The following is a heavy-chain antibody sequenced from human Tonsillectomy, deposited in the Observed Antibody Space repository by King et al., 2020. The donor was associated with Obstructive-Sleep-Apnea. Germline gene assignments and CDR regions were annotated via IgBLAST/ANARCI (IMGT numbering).Heavy chain of an antibody. CDR2: INSLGTFT. D-gene: IGHD5-24*01. CDR3: ATPTDGYMLH. Sequence: VQLVESGGGLVKPGGSLRLSCAASGFTFSDYFMSWIRQAPGKGLEWISYINSLGTFTNYADSVKGRFTISRDNAKNSLYLQMSSLRAEDTAVYYCATPTDGYMLHGGQGTLVTVSS. V-gene: IGHV3-11*06. J-gene: IGHJ4*02. CDR1: GFTFSDYF.